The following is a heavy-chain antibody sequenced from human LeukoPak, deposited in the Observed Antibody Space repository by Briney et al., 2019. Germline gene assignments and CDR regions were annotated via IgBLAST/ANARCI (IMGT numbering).Heavy chain of an antibody. D-gene: IGHD1-26*01. V-gene: IGHV3-30-3*01. Sequence: GRSLGLSCVASGFTVSNYDMHWVRQAPGKGLEWVAIISSDQTNKNYADSVKGRFTISRDNAKHSLYLQMNSLRAEDTALYYCARDKGADEGSKFDYWGQGTLVTVSS. CDR2: ISSDQTNK. CDR1: GFTVSNYD. CDR3: ARDKGADEGSKFDY. J-gene: IGHJ4*02.